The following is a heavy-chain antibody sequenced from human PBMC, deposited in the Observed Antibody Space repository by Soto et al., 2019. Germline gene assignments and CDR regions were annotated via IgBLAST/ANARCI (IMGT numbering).Heavy chain of an antibody. CDR1: GFTFSSSA. Sequence: GGSLTLSCAASGFTFSSSAMHWVRQAPGKGLEWVSVVSHDERNEYYEDSVQSRFTISRDNSKSTLYFQMNSLKIADTSVYYCAGDRDDDGGTSDAFDYWGQGTMVTVS. CDR2: VSHDERNE. D-gene: IGHD4-17*01. CDR3: AGDRDDDGGTSDAFDY. J-gene: IGHJ3*01. V-gene: IGHV3-30*04.